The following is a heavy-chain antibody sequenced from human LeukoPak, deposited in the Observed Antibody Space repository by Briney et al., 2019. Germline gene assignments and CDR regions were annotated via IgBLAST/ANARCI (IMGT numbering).Heavy chain of an antibody. V-gene: IGHV3-66*01. J-gene: IGHJ4*02. Sequence: GSLRLSCAASGFTFSSYAMSWVRQAPGKGLEWVSVIYSGGSTYYADSVKGRFTISRDNSKNTLYLQMNSLRAEDTAVYYCARAESSSSGDYWGQGTLVTVSS. CDR1: GFTFSSYA. CDR3: ARAESSSSGDY. D-gene: IGHD6-6*01. CDR2: IYSGGST.